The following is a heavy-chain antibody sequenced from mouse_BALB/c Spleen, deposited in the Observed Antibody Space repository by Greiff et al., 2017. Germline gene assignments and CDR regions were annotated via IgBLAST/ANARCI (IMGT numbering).Heavy chain of an antibody. Sequence: VQGVESGAELMKPGASVKISCKATGYTFSSYWIEWVKQRPGHGLEWIGEILPGSGSTNYNEKFKGKATFTADTSSNTAYMQLSSLTSEDSAVYYCARSDGNRDYWGQGTSVTVSS. CDR2: ILPGSGST. D-gene: IGHD2-1*01. J-gene: IGHJ4*01. CDR3: ARSDGNRDY. V-gene: IGHV1-9*01. CDR1: GYTFSSYW.